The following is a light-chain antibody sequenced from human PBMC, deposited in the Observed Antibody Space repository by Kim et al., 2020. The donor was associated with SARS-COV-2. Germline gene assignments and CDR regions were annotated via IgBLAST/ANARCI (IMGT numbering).Light chain of an antibody. V-gene: IGKV1-33*01. CDR2: DVS. Sequence: ESVGVIVTIPCQSSQNITNYVNWYQQRSGKAPRLLMYDVSNFGAGVPSMFSGSGSGTDFILTINSLQPEDAATYYCQQYAYLPFTFGQGTKVDIK. J-gene: IGKJ2*01. CDR3: QQYAYLPFT. CDR1: QNITNY.